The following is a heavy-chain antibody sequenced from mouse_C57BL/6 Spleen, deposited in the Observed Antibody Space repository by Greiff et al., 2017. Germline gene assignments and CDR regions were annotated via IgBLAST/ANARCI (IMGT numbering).Heavy chain of an antibody. D-gene: IGHD1-1*01. CDR2: ISTYYGDA. CDR3: ARDYGSSYYFDY. J-gene: IGHJ2*01. V-gene: IGHV1-67*01. CDR1: GYTFTDYA. Sequence: QVQLQQSGPELVRPGVSVKISCKGSGYTFTDYAMHWVKQSHAKSLEWIGVISTYYGDASYNQKFKVKATMTVDKSSSTAYMELARLTSEDSAVYYCARDYGSSYYFDYWGQGTTLTVSS.